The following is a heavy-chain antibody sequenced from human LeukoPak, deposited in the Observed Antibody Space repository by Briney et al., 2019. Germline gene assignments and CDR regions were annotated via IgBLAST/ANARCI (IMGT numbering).Heavy chain of an antibody. CDR3: ARDSNAVAGRQVDYYYGMDV. J-gene: IGHJ6*02. Sequence: ASVNVSCKASGYTFTSYAMHWVRQAPGQGLEWMGWINAGNGNTKYSQKFQGRVTITRDTSASTAYMELSSLRSEDTAVYYCARDSNAVAGRQVDYYYGMDVWGQGTTVTVSS. D-gene: IGHD6-19*01. V-gene: IGHV1-3*01. CDR1: GYTFTSYA. CDR2: INAGNGNT.